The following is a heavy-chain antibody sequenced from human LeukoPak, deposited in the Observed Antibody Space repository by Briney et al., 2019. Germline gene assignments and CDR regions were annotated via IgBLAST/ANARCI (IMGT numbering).Heavy chain of an antibody. Sequence: GGSLRLSRAASGLTFNNYAMTWVRQAPGKGLEWVSTISGSAGITYYADSVKGRFTISRDNSKNTLYLQMNSLRAEDTALYYCAKDYSSRPRFYFDCWGQGTLVTVSS. CDR3: AKDYSSRPRFYFDC. D-gene: IGHD6-13*01. J-gene: IGHJ4*02. CDR1: GLTFNNYA. CDR2: ISGSAGIT. V-gene: IGHV3-23*01.